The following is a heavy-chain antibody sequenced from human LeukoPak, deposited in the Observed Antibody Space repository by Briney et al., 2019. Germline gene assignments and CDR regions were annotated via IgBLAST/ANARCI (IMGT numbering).Heavy chain of an antibody. CDR1: GGSFNGYY. V-gene: IGHV4-34*01. Sequence: SETLSLTCAVYGGSFNGYYWSWIRQPPGKGLEWIGEINHSGSTNYNPSLKSRVTISVDTSKNQFSLKLSSVTAADTAVYYCASRRPRSIAAGADNYFDYWGQGTLVTVSS. D-gene: IGHD6-13*01. CDR2: INHSGST. J-gene: IGHJ4*02. CDR3: ASRRPRSIAAGADNYFDY.